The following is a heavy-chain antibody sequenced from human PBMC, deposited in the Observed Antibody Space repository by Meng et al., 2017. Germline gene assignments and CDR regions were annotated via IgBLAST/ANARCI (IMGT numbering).Heavy chain of an antibody. Sequence: SETLSLTCTVSGGSISSYYWSWIRQPAGKGLEWIGRIYTSGSTNYNPSLKSRVTMSVDTSKNQFTLKLSSVTAADTAVYYCARGFSVGYDSSGYYYVPPYFVYWGQGTLVTVSS. D-gene: IGHD3-22*01. V-gene: IGHV4-4*07. CDR2: IYTSGST. CDR1: GGSISSYY. J-gene: IGHJ4*02. CDR3: ARGFSVGYDSSGYYYVPPYFVY.